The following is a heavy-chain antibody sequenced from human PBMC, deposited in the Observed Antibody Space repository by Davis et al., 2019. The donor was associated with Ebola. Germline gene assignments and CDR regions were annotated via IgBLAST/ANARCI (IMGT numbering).Heavy chain of an antibody. Sequence: SETLSLTCAVYGGSFSGYYWSWIRQPPGKGLDWIGEINHRGSTSYNPSLKSRVTISLDTSKNQFSLRLTSVTAADTAVYYCATDYGASWGQGTLVTVSS. J-gene: IGHJ4*02. V-gene: IGHV4-34*01. CDR1: GGSFSGYY. CDR3: ATDYGAS. CDR2: INHRGST. D-gene: IGHD4-17*01.